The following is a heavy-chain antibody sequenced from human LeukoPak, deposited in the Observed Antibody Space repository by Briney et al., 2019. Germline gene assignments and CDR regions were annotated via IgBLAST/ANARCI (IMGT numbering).Heavy chain of an antibody. Sequence: GGSLRLSCAASGFTFSSYEMNWVRQAPGKGLEWVSYISSSGSTIYDADSVKGRFTISRDNAKNTLYLQMNSLRAEDTAVYYCAKLWFGELSFFDHWGQGTLVTVSS. J-gene: IGHJ4*02. V-gene: IGHV3-48*03. CDR3: AKLWFGELSFFDH. D-gene: IGHD3-10*01. CDR2: ISSSGSTI. CDR1: GFTFSSYE.